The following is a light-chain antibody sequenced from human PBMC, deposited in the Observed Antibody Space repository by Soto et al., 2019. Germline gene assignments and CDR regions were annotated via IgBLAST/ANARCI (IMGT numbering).Light chain of an antibody. CDR3: SSYAGINNFYV. J-gene: IGLJ1*01. V-gene: IGLV2-8*01. CDR2: EVS. Sequence: QSALTQPPSASGSPGQSVTISCTGTSSDVGDYNYVSWYQQHPGKAPKLMIYEVSKRPSGVPDRFSGSKSGNTASLTVSGLQAEDEADYYCSSYAGINNFYVFGTGTKVNVL. CDR1: SSDVGDYNY.